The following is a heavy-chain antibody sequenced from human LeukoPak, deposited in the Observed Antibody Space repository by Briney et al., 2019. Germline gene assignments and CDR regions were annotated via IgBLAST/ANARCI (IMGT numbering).Heavy chain of an antibody. V-gene: IGHV3-23*01. CDR3: ARDRVVTAIPSWFDP. CDR2: ISGSGGST. D-gene: IGHD2-21*02. CDR1: GFTFSSYG. J-gene: IGHJ5*02. Sequence: PGGTLRLSCAASGFTFSSYGMSWVRQAPGKGLEWASAISGSGGSTYYADSVKGRFTISRDNSKNTLYLQMNSLRAEDTAVYYCARDRVVTAIPSWFDPWGQGTLVTVSS.